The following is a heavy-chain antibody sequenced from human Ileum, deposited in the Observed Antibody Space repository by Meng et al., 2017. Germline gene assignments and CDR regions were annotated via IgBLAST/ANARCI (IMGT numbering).Heavy chain of an antibody. D-gene: IGHD3-9*01. V-gene: IGHV4-34*01. CDR3: ATGVDWAKSGNI. J-gene: IGHJ4*02. Sequence: QAPVRQWGAGLLKPSETLSLTCAVYDGSLGGYYLSWIRQPPRKGLEWVGEIHPGGSTSYNPSLQSRVTIAVDTSKNQFSVTLSSVSAADTAVYYCATGVDWAKSGNIWGQGTLVTVSS. CDR2: IHPGGST. CDR1: DGSLGGYY.